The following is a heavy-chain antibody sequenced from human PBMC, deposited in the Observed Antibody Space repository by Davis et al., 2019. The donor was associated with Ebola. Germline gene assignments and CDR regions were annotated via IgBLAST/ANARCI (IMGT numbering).Heavy chain of an antibody. D-gene: IGHD7-27*01. CDR2: ISDSSTTI. V-gene: IGHV3-48*02. J-gene: IGHJ4*02. CDR1: GFTFSAYS. Sequence: GGSLRLSCAASGFTFSAYSMNWVRQAPGKGLERVSYISDSSTTIYYADSVKGRFTISRDNAKNSLYLQMNSLRDEDTAVYYCATDRNWDFDYWGQGTLVTVSS. CDR3: ATDRNWDFDY.